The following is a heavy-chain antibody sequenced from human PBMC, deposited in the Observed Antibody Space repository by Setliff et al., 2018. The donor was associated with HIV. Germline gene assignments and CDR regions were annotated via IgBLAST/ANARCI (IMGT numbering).Heavy chain of an antibody. V-gene: IGHV4-38-2*02. CDR3: AREGGQGYSGSGSFYHRNFDL. CDR2: IYHSGST. J-gene: IGHJ2*01. Sequence: PSETLSLTCAVSGYSISSGYYWGWIRQPPGKGLEWIGSIYHSGSTYDSPSLKSRVTISVDTSKNQFSLRLSSVTAADTALYYCAREGGQGYSGSGSFYHRNFDLWGRGTLVTVSS. D-gene: IGHD3-10*01. CDR1: GYSISSGYY.